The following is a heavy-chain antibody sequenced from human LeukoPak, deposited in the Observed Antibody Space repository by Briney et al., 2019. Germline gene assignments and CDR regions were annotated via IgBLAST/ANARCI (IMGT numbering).Heavy chain of an antibody. CDR2: LYYSGST. CDR1: SGSVSSGSYY. CDR3: ARGVPYYYDSSGYPFHY. D-gene: IGHD3-22*01. Sequence: PSETLSLTCTVSSGSVSSGSYYWSWIRQPPGKGLEWIGYLYYSGSTNYNPSLKSRVTISVDTSKNQFSLKLSSVTAADTAVYYCARGVPYYYDSSGYPFHYWGQGTLFTVSS. V-gene: IGHV4-61*01. J-gene: IGHJ4*02.